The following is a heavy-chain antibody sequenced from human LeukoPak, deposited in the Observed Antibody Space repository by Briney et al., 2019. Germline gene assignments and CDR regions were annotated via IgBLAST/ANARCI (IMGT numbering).Heavy chain of an antibody. J-gene: IGHJ4*02. D-gene: IGHD2-2*01. CDR2: INRSGTT. CDR1: GGMFNGYY. CDR3: ARVTPSKDCSSSSCSADYFDD. Sequence: SETLSLTCAVYGGMFNGYYWSWIRQHPGKGLEWIGEINRSGTTNYNPTLKSRVTISVDTSKNQFSLKLSSVTAADTAVYYCARVTPSKDCSSSSCSADYFDDWGQGTLVTVSS. V-gene: IGHV4-34*01.